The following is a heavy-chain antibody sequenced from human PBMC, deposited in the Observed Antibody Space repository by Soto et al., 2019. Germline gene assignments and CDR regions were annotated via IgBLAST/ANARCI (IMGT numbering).Heavy chain of an antibody. CDR3: ARGGVIVNWFDP. J-gene: IGHJ5*02. CDR1: GGSISSGGYY. CDR2: IYYSGST. V-gene: IGHV4-31*03. D-gene: IGHD3-10*01. Sequence: PSETLSLTCTVSGGSISSGGYYWSWIRQHPGKGLEWIGYIYYSGSTYYNPSLKSRVTISVDTSKNQFSLKLSSVTAADTAVYYCARGGVIVNWFDPWGQGTLVTVSS.